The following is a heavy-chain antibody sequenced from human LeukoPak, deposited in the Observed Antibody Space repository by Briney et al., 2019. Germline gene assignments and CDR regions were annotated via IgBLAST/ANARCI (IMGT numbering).Heavy chain of an antibody. D-gene: IGHD3-22*01. CDR1: GSTFSSFW. J-gene: IGHJ4*02. CDR2: IKQDGSEK. CDR3: ARDPEPYYYDSSGYYYDY. V-gene: IGHV3-7*01. Sequence: GGSLRLSCAASGSTFSSFWMSWVRQAPGKGLEWVANIKQDGSEKYYVDSVKGRFTISRDNSKNTLYLQMNSLRAEDTAVYYCARDPEPYYYDSSGYYYDYWGQGTLVTVSS.